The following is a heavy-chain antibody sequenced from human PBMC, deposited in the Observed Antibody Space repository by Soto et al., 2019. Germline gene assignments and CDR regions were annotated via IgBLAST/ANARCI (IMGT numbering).Heavy chain of an antibody. V-gene: IGHV3-30*03. CDR1: GFTFSSYG. CDR2: ISYDGSNK. D-gene: IGHD1-26*01. J-gene: IGHJ3*02. Sequence: LRLSCAASGFTFSSYGMHWVRQAPGKGLEWVAVISYDGSNKYYADSVKGRFTISRDNSKNTLYLQMNSLRAEDTAVYYCARDRGGSYWGAFDIWGQGTMVTVSS. CDR3: ARDRGGSYWGAFDI.